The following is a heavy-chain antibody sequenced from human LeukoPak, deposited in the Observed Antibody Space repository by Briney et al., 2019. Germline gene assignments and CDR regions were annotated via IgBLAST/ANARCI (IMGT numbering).Heavy chain of an antibody. V-gene: IGHV3-43*02. J-gene: IGHJ4*02. CDR3: ARTMWGFDY. Sequence: PGGSLRLSCGASGFTFDDYAMHWVRQAPGKGLEWVSLISGDGGSTYYADSVKGRFTISRDNAKRSLFLQMNSLRVEDTAVYYCARTMWGFDYWGQGTLVTASS. D-gene: IGHD7-27*01. CDR2: ISGDGGST. CDR1: GFTFDDYA.